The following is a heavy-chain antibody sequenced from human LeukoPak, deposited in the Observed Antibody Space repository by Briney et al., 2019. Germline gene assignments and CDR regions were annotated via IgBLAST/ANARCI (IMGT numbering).Heavy chain of an antibody. CDR2: IYYNGDT. Sequence: PSETLSLTCSVSGGSISSSRSYWGWIRQSPGKGLEWIGSIYYNGDTYYNPSLKSRVTISVDTSKNQFSLKLSSLTAADTAVYYCARDRKYYYHMDVWGKGTTVTVSS. D-gene: IGHD1-14*01. CDR3: ARDRKYYYHMDV. CDR1: GGSISSSRSY. J-gene: IGHJ6*03. V-gene: IGHV4-39*07.